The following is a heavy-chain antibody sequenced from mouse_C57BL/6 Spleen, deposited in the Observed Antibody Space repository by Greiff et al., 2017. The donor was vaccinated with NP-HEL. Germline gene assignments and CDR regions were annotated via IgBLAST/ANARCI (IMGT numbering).Heavy chain of an antibody. Sequence: QVQLQQPGAELVRPGSSVKLSCKASGYTFTSYWMHWVKQRPIQGLEWIGNIDPSDSETHYNQKFKDKATLTVDKSSSTAYMQLSSLTSEDSAVYYCARERNFAMYYWGQGTSVTVSS. CDR3: ARERNFAMYY. CDR2: IDPSDSET. V-gene: IGHV1-52*01. CDR1: GYTFTSYW. J-gene: IGHJ4*01.